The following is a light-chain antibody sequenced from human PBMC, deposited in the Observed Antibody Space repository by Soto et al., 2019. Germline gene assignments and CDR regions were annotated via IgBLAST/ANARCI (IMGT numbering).Light chain of an antibody. CDR2: AAS. CDR1: QSVSSN. Sequence: EIVITQSPATLSVSPGERATLSCRASQSVSSNLAWYQQKPGQAPRLVIYAASTRATGIPDRFSGSVSGTEFTLTISSLQSEDFAVYYCQQYNEWPPFTVGQGTRREIK. J-gene: IGKJ5*01. CDR3: QQYNEWPPFT. V-gene: IGKV3-15*01.